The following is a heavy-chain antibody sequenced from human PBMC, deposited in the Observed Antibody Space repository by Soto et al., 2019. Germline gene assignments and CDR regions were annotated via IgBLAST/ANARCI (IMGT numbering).Heavy chain of an antibody. CDR2: ISGTGRVT. CDR3: AKDVHYDIVTGIEYFDH. Sequence: EEQLLESGGGLVQPGGSLKISCAVSGFTFSSYAMSWVRHAPGKGLEWVSGISGTGRVTNYAESVKGRFTISRDNPKNTLYLEMKSLRAEDTAVYYCAKDVHYDIVTGIEYFDHWGQGTLVTVSS. J-gene: IGHJ1*01. CDR1: GFTFSSYA. V-gene: IGHV3-23*01. D-gene: IGHD3-9*01.